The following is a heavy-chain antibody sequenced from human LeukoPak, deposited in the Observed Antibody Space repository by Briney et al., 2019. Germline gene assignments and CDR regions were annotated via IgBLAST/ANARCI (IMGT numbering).Heavy chain of an antibody. V-gene: IGHV3-48*01. CDR3: ARDYRAYCGGDCYSATFDY. J-gene: IGHJ4*02. D-gene: IGHD2-21*02. Sequence: PGGSLRLSCAASGFTFSSYSMNWVRQAPGKGLEWVSYISSSSSTIYYADSVKGRFTISRDNAKNSLYLQMNSLRAEDTAVYYCARDYRAYCGGDCYSATFDYWGQGTLVTVSS. CDR2: ISSSSSTI. CDR1: GFTFSSYS.